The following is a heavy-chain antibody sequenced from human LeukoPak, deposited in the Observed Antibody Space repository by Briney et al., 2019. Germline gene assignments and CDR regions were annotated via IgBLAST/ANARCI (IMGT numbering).Heavy chain of an antibody. V-gene: IGHV4-34*01. CDR2: INHSGST. J-gene: IGHJ6*02. CDR1: GGSFSGYY. D-gene: IGHD2-2*01. Sequence: SETLSLTCAVYGGSFSGYYWSWIRQPPGKGLEWIGGINHSGSTNYNPSLKSRVTISVDTSKNQFSLKLSSVTAADTAVYYCARGPCSSTSCYEYYYYGMDVWGQGTTVTVSS. CDR3: ARGPCSSTSCYEYYYYGMDV.